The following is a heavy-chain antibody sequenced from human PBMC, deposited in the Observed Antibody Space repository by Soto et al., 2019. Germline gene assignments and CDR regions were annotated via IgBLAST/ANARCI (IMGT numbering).Heavy chain of an antibody. CDR3: ARGGYHYDSSGYAYFDY. Sequence: SETLSLTCSVSGGSIRTYYWSWIRQPPGKGLEWIGNFFNTGSTRYNPSLNSRATISVDTSKKQISLKMSSVTAADTAVYYCARGGYHYDSSGYAYFDYWAQGTLVTVS. CDR2: FFNTGST. V-gene: IGHV4-59*12. CDR1: GGSIRTYY. J-gene: IGHJ4*02. D-gene: IGHD3-22*01.